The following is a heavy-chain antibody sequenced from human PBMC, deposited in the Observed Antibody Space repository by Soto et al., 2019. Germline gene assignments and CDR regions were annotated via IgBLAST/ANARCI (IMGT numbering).Heavy chain of an antibody. CDR3: ARDRSPVMSGYYYA. Sequence: QVHLEQSAAAVKKPGASVKVSCKTSEYIFSDYCIHWVRQAPGQGLEWLGWMNPDSGATSYAPKFQGRVTLTRDTSVTTAYMELSGLMFDDTATYYCARDRSPVMSGYYYAWGQGTLLAVSS. CDR2: MNPDSGAT. J-gene: IGHJ4*02. V-gene: IGHV1-2*02. D-gene: IGHD3-22*01. CDR1: EYIFSDYC.